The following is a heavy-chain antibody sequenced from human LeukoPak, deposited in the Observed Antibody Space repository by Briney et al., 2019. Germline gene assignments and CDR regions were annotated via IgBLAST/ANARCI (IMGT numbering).Heavy chain of an antibody. Sequence: GRSLRLSCAASGFTFDDYAMHWVRQAPGKGLEWVSGISWNSGSIGYADSVKGRFTISRDNAKNSLYLQMNSLRAEDTALYYCAKDMSPSYYYDSSGFAYWGQGTLVTVSS. CDR3: AKDMSPSYYYDSSGFAY. V-gene: IGHV3-9*01. D-gene: IGHD3-22*01. CDR2: ISWNSGSI. J-gene: IGHJ4*02. CDR1: GFTFDDYA.